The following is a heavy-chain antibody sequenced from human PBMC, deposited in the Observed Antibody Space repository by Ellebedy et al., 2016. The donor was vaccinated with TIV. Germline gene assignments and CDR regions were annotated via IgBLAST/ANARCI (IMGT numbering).Heavy chain of an antibody. D-gene: IGHD2-21*02. J-gene: IGHJ4*02. CDR3: ARVGDSRPMGY. CDR1: GFTFSSYS. CDR2: ISSSSTI. V-gene: IGHV3-48*02. Sequence: GGSLRLSXAASGFTFSSYSMNWVRQAPGKGLEWVSYISSSSTIYYADSVGGRFTISRDNAKNSLYLQLNSLRDEDTAVYYCARVGDSRPMGYWGQGTLVTVSS.